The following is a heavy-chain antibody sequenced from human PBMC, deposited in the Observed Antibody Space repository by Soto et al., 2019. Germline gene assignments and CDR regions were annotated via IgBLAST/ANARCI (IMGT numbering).Heavy chain of an antibody. V-gene: IGHV1-18*01. D-gene: IGHD3-3*01. J-gene: IGHJ4*02. CDR3: ARDDFWSGFHWLGFYY. CDR1: GYTFTSYG. Sequence: QVQLVQSGAEVKKPGASVKVSCKASGYTFTSYGISWVRQAPGQGLEWMGWISAYNGNTNYAQKLHGRVTMTTATSASTAYMELRSLRSDDTVWYYCARDDFWSGFHWLGFYYWGQGTLVTVSS. CDR2: ISAYNGNT.